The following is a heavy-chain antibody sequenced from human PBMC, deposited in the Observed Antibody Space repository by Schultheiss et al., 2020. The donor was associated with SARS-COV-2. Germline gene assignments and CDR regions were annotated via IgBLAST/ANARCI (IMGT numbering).Heavy chain of an antibody. Sequence: ASVKVSCKASGYTFTSYGISWVRQAPGQGLEWMGWINPNSGGTNYAQKFQGRVTMTTDTSTSTAYMELRSLRSDDTAVYYCAREGAAVAGTGGSWFDPWGQGTLVTVSS. CDR2: INPNSGGT. D-gene: IGHD6-19*01. J-gene: IGHJ5*02. CDR3: AREGAAVAGTGGSWFDP. V-gene: IGHV1-18*04. CDR1: GYTFTSYG.